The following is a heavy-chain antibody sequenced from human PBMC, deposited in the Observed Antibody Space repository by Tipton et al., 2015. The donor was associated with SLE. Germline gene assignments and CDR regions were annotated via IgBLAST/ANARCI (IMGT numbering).Heavy chain of an antibody. J-gene: IGHJ4*02. CDR2: IYYSGST. V-gene: IGHV4-31*03. Sequence: TLSLTCTVSGGSISSGGYYWSWIRQHPGKGLEWIGYIYYSGSTYYNPSLKSRVTISVDTSKNQFSLKLSSVTAADTAVYYCARHGAGATRDDYWGQGTLVTVSS. D-gene: IGHD1-26*01. CDR3: ARHGAGATRDDY. CDR1: GGSISSGGYY.